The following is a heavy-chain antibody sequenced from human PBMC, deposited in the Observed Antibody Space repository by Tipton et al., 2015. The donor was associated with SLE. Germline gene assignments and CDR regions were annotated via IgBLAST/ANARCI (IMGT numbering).Heavy chain of an antibody. V-gene: IGHV3-30*04. CDR3: AKEGHWGGPFDC. J-gene: IGHJ4*02. Sequence: SLRLSCAASGFTFSIYAMHWVRHAPGKGLEWMAVISYDGSHKYFADSVKGRFTISRDNSKNTLYLQMNSLRAEDTAVYYCAKEGHWGGPFDCWGQGTLVSVSS. D-gene: IGHD7-27*01. CDR2: ISYDGSHK. CDR1: GFTFSIYA.